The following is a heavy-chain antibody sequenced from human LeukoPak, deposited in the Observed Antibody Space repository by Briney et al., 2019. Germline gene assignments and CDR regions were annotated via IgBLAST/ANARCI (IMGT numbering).Heavy chain of an antibody. V-gene: IGHV3-21*01. CDR1: GFTFSSYS. Sequence: GGSLRLSCAASGFTFSSYSMNWVRQAPGKGLEWVSSISSSSSYIYYADSVKGRFTISRDNAKNSLYLQMSSLRAEDTAVYYCARSHSSGWYDPTYYGMDVWGQGTTVTVSS. CDR3: ARSHSSGWYDPTYYGMDV. CDR2: ISSSSSYI. D-gene: IGHD6-19*01. J-gene: IGHJ6*02.